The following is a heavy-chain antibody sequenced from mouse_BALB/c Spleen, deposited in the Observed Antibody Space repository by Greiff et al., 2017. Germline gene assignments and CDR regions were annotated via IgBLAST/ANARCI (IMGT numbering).Heavy chain of an antibody. CDR1: GFSLTSYD. V-gene: IGHV2-9-2*01. D-gene: IGHD1-1*01. J-gene: IGHJ4*01. CDR3: VRDSTVGYYAMDY. CDR2: IWTGGGT. Sequence: VKLVESGPGLVAPSQSLSITCTVSGFSLTSYDISWIRQPPGKGLEWLGVIWTGGGTNYNSAFMSRLSISKDNSKSQVFLKMNSLQTDDTAIYYCVRDSTVGYYAMDYWGQGTSVTVSS.